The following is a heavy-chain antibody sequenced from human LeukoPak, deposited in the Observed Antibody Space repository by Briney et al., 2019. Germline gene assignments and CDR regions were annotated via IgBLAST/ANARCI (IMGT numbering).Heavy chain of an antibody. CDR3: AKMAIAKGATQGRGLFQFDF. V-gene: IGHV3-23*01. CDR2: ITGSGGDG. CDR1: GFTFNNYA. D-gene: IGHD5-24*01. J-gene: IGHJ4*02. Sequence: GGSLRLSCTASGFTFNNYAMSWVRQAPGKGPEWVSLITGSGGDGYTVDSVKGRFIITRENSKNSIYLQLNSLRPEDTAVYYCAKMAIAKGATQGRGLFQFDFWGQGTLVTVSS.